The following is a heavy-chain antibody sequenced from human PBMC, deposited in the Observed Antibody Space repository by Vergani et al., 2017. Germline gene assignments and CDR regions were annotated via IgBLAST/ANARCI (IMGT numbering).Heavy chain of an antibody. CDR1: GFTFIMHA. Sequence: EVQMVEPGGGLVKPGGSLRLSCAASGFTFIMHAMSWVRQAPGKGLEWVSTLSASDRRTHYADSVKGRFTISRDNSKNSLYLQMNSLRAEDTAVYYCARDGTDYGSGSYYPSWYFDYWGQGTLVTVSS. J-gene: IGHJ4*02. CDR3: ARDGTDYGSGSYYPSWYFDY. CDR2: LSASDRRT. D-gene: IGHD3-10*01. V-gene: IGHV3-23*04.